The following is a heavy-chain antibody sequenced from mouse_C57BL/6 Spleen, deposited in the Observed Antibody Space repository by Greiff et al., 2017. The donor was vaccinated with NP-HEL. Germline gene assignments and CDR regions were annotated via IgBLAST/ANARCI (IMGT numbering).Heavy chain of an antibody. CDR3: ARCWDSYAMDY. J-gene: IGHJ4*01. CDR2: IDPSDSYT. Sequence: QVQLKQPGAELVMPGASVKLSCKASGYTFTSYWMHWVKQRPGQGLEWIGEIDPSDSYTNYNQKFKGKSTLTVDKSSSTAYMQLSSLTSEDSAVYYCARCWDSYAMDYWGQGTSVTVSS. CDR1: GYTFTSYW. V-gene: IGHV1-69*01. D-gene: IGHD4-1*01.